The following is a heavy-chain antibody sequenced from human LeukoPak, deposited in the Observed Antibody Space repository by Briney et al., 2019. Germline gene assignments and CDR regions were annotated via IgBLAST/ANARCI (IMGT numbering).Heavy chain of an antibody. CDR3: ASRGWSRFSDY. J-gene: IGHJ4*02. Sequence: ASETLSLTCTVSGGSISSYYWSWIRQPPGKGLEWIGEINHSGSTNYNPSLKSRVTISVDTSKNQFSLKLSSVTAADTAVYYRASRGWSRFSDYWGQGTLVTVSS. CDR2: INHSGST. D-gene: IGHD6-19*01. V-gene: IGHV4-34*01. CDR1: GGSISSYY.